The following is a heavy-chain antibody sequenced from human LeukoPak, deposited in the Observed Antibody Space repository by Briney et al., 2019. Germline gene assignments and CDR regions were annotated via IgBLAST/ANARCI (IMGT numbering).Heavy chain of an antibody. D-gene: IGHD3-22*01. CDR3: AKDVYYYDSSGYYAWDY. V-gene: IGHV3-23*01. Sequence: PGGSLRLSCAASGFTFSSYAMSWVRQAPGKGLEWVSAISGSGGSTYYAGSVKGRFTISRDNSKNTLYLQMNSLRAEDTAVYYCAKDVYYYDSSGYYAWDYWGQGTLVTVSS. CDR2: ISGSGGST. J-gene: IGHJ4*02. CDR1: GFTFSSYA.